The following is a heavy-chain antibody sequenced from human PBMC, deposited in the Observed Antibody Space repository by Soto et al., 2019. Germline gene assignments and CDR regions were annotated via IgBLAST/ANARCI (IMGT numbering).Heavy chain of an antibody. V-gene: IGHV1-8*01. CDR1: GYTFTSYD. D-gene: IGHD2-21*02. J-gene: IGHJ6*02. CDR3: ARGRYCGGDCDNYYYYYGMDV. Sequence: ASVKVSCKASGYTFTSYDINWVRQATGQGLEWMGWMNPNSGNTGYAQKFQGRVTMTRNTSISTAYMELSSLRSEDTAVYYCARGRYCGGDCDNYYYYYGMDVWGQGTTVTVSS. CDR2: MNPNSGNT.